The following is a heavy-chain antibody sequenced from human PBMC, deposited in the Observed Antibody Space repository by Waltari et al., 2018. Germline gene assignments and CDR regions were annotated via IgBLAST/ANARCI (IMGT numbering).Heavy chain of an antibody. J-gene: IGHJ3*02. CDR2: IYHSGST. CDR3: ARLSSSDAFDI. D-gene: IGHD6-13*01. Sequence: QVQLQESGPGLVKPSETLSLTCAVAGYSSRSGYYWGWIRQPPGKGLEWIGSIYHSGSTYYNPSLKSRVTISVDTSKNQFSLKLSSVTAADTAVYYCARLSSSDAFDIWGQGTMVTVSS. CDR1: GYSSRSGYY. V-gene: IGHV4-38-2*01.